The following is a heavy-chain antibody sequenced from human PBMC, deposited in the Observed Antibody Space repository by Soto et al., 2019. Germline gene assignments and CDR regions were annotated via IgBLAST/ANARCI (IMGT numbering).Heavy chain of an antibody. Sequence: ASAKVSCKASGYTFTSYGISWVRQAPGQGLEWMGWISAYNGNTNYAQKLQGRVTMTTDTSTSTAYMELRSLRSDDTAVYYCARVRYYDSSGGDYFDYWGQGTLVTVSS. CDR3: ARVRYYDSSGGDYFDY. V-gene: IGHV1-18*01. D-gene: IGHD3-22*01. CDR2: ISAYNGNT. CDR1: GYTFTSYG. J-gene: IGHJ4*02.